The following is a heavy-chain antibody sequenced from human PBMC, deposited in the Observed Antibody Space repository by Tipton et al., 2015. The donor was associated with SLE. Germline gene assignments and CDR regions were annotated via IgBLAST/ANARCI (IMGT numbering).Heavy chain of an antibody. CDR3: ARDRLGSPFDY. CDR2: IYDSGST. J-gene: IGHJ4*02. Sequence: LRLSCNVSGGSFSGYYWNWIRQPPGKGLEWIGYIYDSGSTNFNPSLKSRVIISEDTSKNQFSLKLRSVTAADSAIYYCARDRLGSPFDYWGRGTLVTVSS. CDR1: GGSFSGYY. D-gene: IGHD1-26*01. V-gene: IGHV4-59*01.